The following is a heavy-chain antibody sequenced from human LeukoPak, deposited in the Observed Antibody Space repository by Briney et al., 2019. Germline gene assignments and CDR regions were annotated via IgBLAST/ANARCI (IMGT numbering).Heavy chain of an antibody. J-gene: IGHJ4*02. CDR3: TTSIMITFGGVIVRRLFDY. CDR2: IKSKTDGGTT. V-gene: IGHV3-15*01. Sequence: GGSLRLSCAASGFTFSNAWMSRVRQAPGKGLEWVGRIKSKTDGGTTDYAAPVKGRFTISRDDSKNTLYLQMNSLKTEDTAVYYCTTSIMITFGGVIVRRLFDYWGQGTLVTVSS. D-gene: IGHD3-16*02. CDR1: GFTFSNAW.